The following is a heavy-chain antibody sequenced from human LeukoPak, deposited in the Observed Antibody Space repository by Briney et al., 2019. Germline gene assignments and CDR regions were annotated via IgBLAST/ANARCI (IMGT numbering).Heavy chain of an antibody. CDR1: GGSFSGYY. V-gene: IGHV4-34*01. J-gene: IGHJ6*03. CDR2: INHSGST. Sequence: SETLSLTCAVYGGSFSGYYWSWLRQPPGKGLEWIGEINHSGSTNYNPSLKRRVTISVDKSKNQFSLKLSSVAAADTAVYYCARGYGTYYMDVWGKGTTVTVSS. CDR3: ARGYGTYYMDV. D-gene: IGHD4-17*01.